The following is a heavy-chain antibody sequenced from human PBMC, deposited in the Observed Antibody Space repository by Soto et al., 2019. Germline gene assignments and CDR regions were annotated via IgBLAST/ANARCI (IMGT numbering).Heavy chain of an antibody. Sequence: QVQLVQSGAEVKKPGASVKVSCNASGYTFTSYGISWVRQAPGQGLEWMGWISAYNGNTNYAQKLQGRVTMTTDTSTSTAYMELSSLRSDDTAVYYCARWDLRIVGATLHYYGMDVWGQGTTVTVSS. V-gene: IGHV1-18*01. J-gene: IGHJ6*02. CDR2: ISAYNGNT. CDR1: GYTFTSYG. CDR3: ARWDLRIVGATLHYYGMDV. D-gene: IGHD1-26*01.